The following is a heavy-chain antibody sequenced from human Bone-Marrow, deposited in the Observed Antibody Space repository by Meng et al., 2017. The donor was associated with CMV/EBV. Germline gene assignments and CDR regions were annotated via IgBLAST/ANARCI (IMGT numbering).Heavy chain of an antibody. V-gene: IGHV3-30-3*02. CDR2: ISYDGTNE. J-gene: IGHJ4*02. CDR3: AKHQGFCSGACCYSMDY. Sequence: GESLKISCAASGFTFSGYAMHWVRQAPGKGLEWVAVISYDGTNEYYADSVKGRFTISRDNSKNTVFLQMNSLSAEDTAVYYCAKHQGFCSGACCYSMDYWGQGTLVTVSS. CDR1: GFTFSGYA. D-gene: IGHD2-15*01.